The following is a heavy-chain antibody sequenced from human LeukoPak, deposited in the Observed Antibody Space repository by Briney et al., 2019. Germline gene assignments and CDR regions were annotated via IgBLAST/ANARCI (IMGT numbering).Heavy chain of an antibody. CDR2: INPSGGST. V-gene: IGHV1-46*01. J-gene: IGHJ4*02. CDR3: ARDLAAADTDY. D-gene: IGHD6-13*01. CDR1: GYTFTSYY. Sequence: GASVTVSCKASGYTFTSYYMHWVRQAPGQGLEWMGIINPSGGSTSYAQKFQGRVTMTRDTSTSTVYMELSSLRSEDTAVYYCARDLAAADTDYWGQGTLVTVSS.